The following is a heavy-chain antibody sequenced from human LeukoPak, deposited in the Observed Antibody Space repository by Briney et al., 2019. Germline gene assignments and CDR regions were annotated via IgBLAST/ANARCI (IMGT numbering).Heavy chain of an antibody. D-gene: IGHD3-3*01. J-gene: IGHJ6*02. Sequence: PSETLSLTCSVSGGSISNYSWSWIRQPAGKGLEWIGRFYKGGDTKYNFSLKSRVTMSVDTSKNLFSLKLSSVAAADTAVYYCARERYDFWSGHDKGMDAWGQGTTVTVSS. CDR2: FYKGGDT. CDR1: GGSISNYS. V-gene: IGHV4-4*07. CDR3: ARERYDFWSGHDKGMDA.